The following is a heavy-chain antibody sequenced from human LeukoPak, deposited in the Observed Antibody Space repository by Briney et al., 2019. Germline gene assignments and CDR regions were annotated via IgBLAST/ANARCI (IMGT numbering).Heavy chain of an antibody. CDR1: GYTFTDYY. D-gene: IGHD6-6*01. Sequence: ASVKVSCKASGYTFTDYYMHWVRQAPGQGLEWMGWISGHNGNTNYEQKVQGRVTMTTDTYTTTAYMELRGLTSDDTAVYYCARDRSSSLDYWGQGTLVTVSS. V-gene: IGHV1-18*04. J-gene: IGHJ4*02. CDR3: ARDRSSSLDY. CDR2: ISGHNGNT.